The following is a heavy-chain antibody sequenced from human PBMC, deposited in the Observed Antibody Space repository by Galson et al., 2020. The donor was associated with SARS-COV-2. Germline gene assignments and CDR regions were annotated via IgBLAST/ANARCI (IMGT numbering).Heavy chain of an antibody. V-gene: IGHV3-64*01. D-gene: IGHD5-12*01. CDR2: ITANGDAT. J-gene: IGHJ4*02. CDR3: ARGGMATLPRFFY. Sequence: GGSLRLSCTTSGFTFRDYTMLWVRQAPGKGLECVSTITANGDATYYASSVRGRFTISRDNSRNTVYLQVGSLRVDDMAVYYCARGGMATLPRFFYWGQGTLVTVSS. CDR1: GFTFRDYT.